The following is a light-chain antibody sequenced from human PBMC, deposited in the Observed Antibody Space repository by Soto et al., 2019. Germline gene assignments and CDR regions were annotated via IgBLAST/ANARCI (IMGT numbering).Light chain of an antibody. J-gene: IGKJ2*01. CDR3: QQYSTFPYT. Sequence: DIQMTQSPSTLSASVGDRVTITCRASQEISSWLAWYQQKPGKPPNLLIHDASTLESGDPSRFSGSGSGTDFTLAISSLQPDDFATYYCQQYSTFPYTFGQGTKLESK. CDR1: QEISSW. V-gene: IGKV1-5*01. CDR2: DAS.